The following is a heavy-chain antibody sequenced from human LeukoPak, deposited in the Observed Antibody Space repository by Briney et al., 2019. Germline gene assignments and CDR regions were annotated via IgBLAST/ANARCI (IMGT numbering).Heavy chain of an antibody. CDR1: GFTFSTSA. D-gene: IGHD1-14*01. V-gene: IGHV3-7*01. CDR2: IKEDGSEK. CDR3: ASNGI. J-gene: IGHJ4*02. Sequence: GGSLRLSCAASGFTFSTSAMNWVRQAPGKGLEWVANIKEDGSEKYYVDSVKGRFTISRDDAKNSLYLQMNSLRAEDTAVYYCASNGIWGQGTLVTVSS.